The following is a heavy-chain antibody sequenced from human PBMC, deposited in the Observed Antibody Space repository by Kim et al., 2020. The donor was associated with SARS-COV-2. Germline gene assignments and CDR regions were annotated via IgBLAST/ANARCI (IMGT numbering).Heavy chain of an antibody. J-gene: IGHJ6*02. Sequence: GGSLRLSCAASGLTFIRETMSWVRQAPGEGLEWVAVISGTGGSAHYADSVRGRFTISRDNSKNTLYLEMSSLRAGDTAVYFCSQVSTGPFVLRGHLDVWGQGTTVTVSS. V-gene: IGHV3-23*01. D-gene: IGHD3-10*01. CDR2: ISGTGGSA. CDR3: SQVSTGPFVLRGHLDV. CDR1: GLTFIRET.